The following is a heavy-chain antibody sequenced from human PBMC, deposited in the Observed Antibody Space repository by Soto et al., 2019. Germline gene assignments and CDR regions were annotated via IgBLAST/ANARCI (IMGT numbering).Heavy chain of an antibody. CDR2: ISSSKTYI. D-gene: IGHD6-19*01. CDR1: GFSFSSYS. Sequence: EVQLLESGGGLVQPGRSLRVSCAASGFSFSSYSMNWVRQAPGKGLEWISYISSSKTYIWYADSVKGRFTISRDNAKNSLSLQMNSLRDEDTAVYYCVRDSGWAFDIWGLGTMVTVSS. V-gene: IGHV3-48*02. CDR3: VRDSGWAFDI. J-gene: IGHJ3*02.